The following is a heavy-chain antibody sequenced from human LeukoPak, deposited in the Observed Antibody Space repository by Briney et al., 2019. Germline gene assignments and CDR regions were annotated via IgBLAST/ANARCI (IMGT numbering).Heavy chain of an antibody. D-gene: IGHD3-22*01. CDR3: ARAGDNSGYSDY. V-gene: IGHV4-34*01. Sequence: RPSETLSLTCAVYGGSFSGYYWSWIRQPPGKGLEWIGEINHSGSTNYNPSLKSRVTISVDTSKNQFSLKLSSVTAADTAVYYCARAGDNSGYSDYWGQGTLVTVSS. CDR2: INHSGST. CDR1: GGSFSGYY. J-gene: IGHJ4*02.